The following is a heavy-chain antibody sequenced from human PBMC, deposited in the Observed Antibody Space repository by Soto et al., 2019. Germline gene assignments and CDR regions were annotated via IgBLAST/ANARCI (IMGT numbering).Heavy chain of an antibody. J-gene: IGHJ5*02. Sequence: SETLSLTCAVYGGSFSGYYWSWIRQPPGKGREWIREINHSGSTNYNPSLKSRVTISVDTSKNQCSLKLSAVTAADTAVYYCARDITYHWNYERPYNWFDPWGQGTLVPVSS. CDR1: GGSFSGYY. V-gene: IGHV4-34*01. CDR2: INHSGST. D-gene: IGHD1-7*01. CDR3: ARDITYHWNYERPYNWFDP.